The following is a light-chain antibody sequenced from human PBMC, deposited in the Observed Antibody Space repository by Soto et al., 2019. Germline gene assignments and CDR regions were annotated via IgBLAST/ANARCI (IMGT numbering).Light chain of an antibody. V-gene: IGLV2-14*01. CDR3: SSYTSSSTPVV. Sequence: QSALTQPASVSGSPGQSITISCTGTSSDVGGYNYVSWDQQHPGKAPKLMIYDVSNRPSGVSNRFSGSKSGNTASLTISGLQAEEEADYYCSSYTSSSTPVVFGGGTKLTVL. J-gene: IGLJ2*01. CDR2: DVS. CDR1: SSDVGGYNY.